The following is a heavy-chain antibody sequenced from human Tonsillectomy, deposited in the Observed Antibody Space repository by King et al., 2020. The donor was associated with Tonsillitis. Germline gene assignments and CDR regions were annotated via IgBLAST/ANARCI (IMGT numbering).Heavy chain of an antibody. J-gene: IGHJ4*02. V-gene: IGHV1-18*04. D-gene: IGHD1-20*01. Sequence: VQLVESGPEVKKPGASVKVSCKASGYSFSSYGISWVRQAPGHGLEWMGWINVYNGNTNYAQKFQGRVTMTTDTSTSTAYMELRSLRSDDTAVYYCAREVTGYFDYWGQGTLVTVSS. CDR3: AREVTGYFDY. CDR1: GYSFSSYG. CDR2: INVYNGNT.